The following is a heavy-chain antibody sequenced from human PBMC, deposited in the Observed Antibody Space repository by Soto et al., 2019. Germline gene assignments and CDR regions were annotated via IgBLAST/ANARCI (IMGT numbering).Heavy chain of an antibody. V-gene: IGHV4-39*01. CDR1: GGSISSSSYY. J-gene: IGHJ4*02. Sequence: SETLSLTCTVSGGSISSSSYYWGWIRQPPGKGLEWIGSIYYSGSTYYNPSLKSRVTISVDTSKNQFSLKLSSVTAADTAVYYCARHVGYCSSTRSCEKYYFDYWGQGTLVTVSS. CDR3: ARHVGYCSSTRSCEKYYFDY. CDR2: IYYSGST. D-gene: IGHD2-2*01.